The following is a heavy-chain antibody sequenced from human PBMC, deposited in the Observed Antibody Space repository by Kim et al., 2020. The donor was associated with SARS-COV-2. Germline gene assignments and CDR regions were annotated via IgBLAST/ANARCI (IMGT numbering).Heavy chain of an antibody. Sequence: ASVKVSCKASGYTFTSYDINWVRQATGQGLEWMGWMNPNSGNTGYAQKFQGRVTMTRNTSISTAYMELSSLRSEDTAVYYCARGNWGSSWYYYYYGMDVWGQGTTVTVSS. V-gene: IGHV1-8*01. J-gene: IGHJ6*02. CDR3: ARGNWGSSWYYYYYGMDV. CDR1: GYTFTSYD. D-gene: IGHD6-13*01. CDR2: MNPNSGNT.